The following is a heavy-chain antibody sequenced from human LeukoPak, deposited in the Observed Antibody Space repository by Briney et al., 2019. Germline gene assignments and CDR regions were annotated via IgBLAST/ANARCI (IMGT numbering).Heavy chain of an antibody. CDR2: IYYSGST. CDR3: ARYCSSGYYLSHFDY. J-gene: IGHJ4*02. Sequence: SETLSLTCTVSGGSISSYYWSWIRQHPGKGLGWIGYIYYSGSTYYNPSLKSRVTISVDTPKNQFSLKLSSVTAADTAVYYCARYCSSGYYLSHFDYWGQGTLVTVSS. CDR1: GGSISSYY. V-gene: IGHV4-59*06. D-gene: IGHD3-22*01.